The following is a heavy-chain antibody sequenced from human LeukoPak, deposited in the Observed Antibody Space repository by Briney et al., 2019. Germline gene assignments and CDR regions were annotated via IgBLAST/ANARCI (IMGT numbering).Heavy chain of an antibody. CDR3: ATRPPSETYYAVSDF. CDR1: GFTFSSYA. CDR2: ISGSGGST. J-gene: IGHJ4*02. Sequence: GGSLRLSCAASGFTFSSYAMSWVRQAPWKGLEWVSAISGSGGSTYYADSVKGRFTISRDNSKNTLYLQMNSLRAEDTAVYYCATRPPSETYYAVSDFWGQGTLVTVSS. V-gene: IGHV3-23*01. D-gene: IGHD1-26*01.